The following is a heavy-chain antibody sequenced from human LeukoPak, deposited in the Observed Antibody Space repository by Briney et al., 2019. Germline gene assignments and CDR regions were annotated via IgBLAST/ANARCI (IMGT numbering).Heavy chain of an antibody. CDR3: ARGSGDGTRVFDP. CDR2: IYYSGST. Sequence: SQTLSLTRTLSGGSISSGGYYWSWIRQHPGKGLEWIGYIYYSGSTYYNPSLKSRVTISVDTSKNQFSLKLSSVTAADTAVYYCARGSGDGTRVFDPWGQGTLVTVSS. D-gene: IGHD5-12*01. V-gene: IGHV4-31*03. CDR1: GGSISSGGYY. J-gene: IGHJ5*02.